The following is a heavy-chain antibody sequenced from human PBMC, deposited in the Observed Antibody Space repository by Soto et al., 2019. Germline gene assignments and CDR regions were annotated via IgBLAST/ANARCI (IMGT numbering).Heavy chain of an antibody. CDR3: ASNSYGYTCYDY. CDR2: IYYSGRT. D-gene: IGHD5-18*01. V-gene: IGHV4-30-4*01. Sequence: QVQLQESDPGLVKPSQTLSLTCTVSGGSISSGDYYWSWIRQPPGKGRACIGYIYYSGRTYNTRSLNSRVTISVDTSKNQYSLKLISVTAADTAVYDCASNSYGYTCYDYWGQGTLLTVSS. CDR1: GGSISSGDYY. J-gene: IGHJ4*02.